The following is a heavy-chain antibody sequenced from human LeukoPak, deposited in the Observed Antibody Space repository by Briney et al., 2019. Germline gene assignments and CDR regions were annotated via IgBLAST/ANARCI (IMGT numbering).Heavy chain of an antibody. J-gene: IGHJ4*02. CDR2: IIPILGIA. V-gene: IGHV1-69*04. D-gene: IGHD3-9*01. Sequence: SVKVSCKGSGGTFSGYAISWVRQAPGQGLEGMGRIIPILGIANYAQKFQGRVTITADKSTSTAYMELSSLRSEDKAVYYCARASPYYDILTGYYGTEVEEGFDYWGQGTLVTVSS. CDR1: GGTFSGYA. CDR3: ARASPYYDILTGYYGTEVEEGFDY.